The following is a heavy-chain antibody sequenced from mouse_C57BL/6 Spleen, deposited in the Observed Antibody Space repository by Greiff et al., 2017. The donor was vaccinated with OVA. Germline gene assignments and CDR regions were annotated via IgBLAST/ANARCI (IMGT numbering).Heavy chain of an antibody. CDR2: IDPETGGT. D-gene: IGHD1-1*02. CDR1: GYTFTDYE. V-gene: IGHV1-15*01. Sequence: QVQLQQSGAELVRPGASVTLSCKASGYTFTDYEMHWVKQTPVHGLEWIGAIDPETGGTAYNQKFKGKAILTADKSSSAAYMELRSLTSEDSAVYYCTREGRGFYYYAMDYWGQGTSVTVSS. CDR3: TREGRGFYYYAMDY. J-gene: IGHJ4*01.